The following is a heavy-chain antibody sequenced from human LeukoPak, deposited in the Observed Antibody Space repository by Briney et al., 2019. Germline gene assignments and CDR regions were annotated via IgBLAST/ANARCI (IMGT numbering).Heavy chain of an antibody. CDR3: AKCSGGNCYHSDDH. D-gene: IGHD2-15*01. J-gene: IGHJ5*02. CDR2: ISSGSRYI. Sequence: NPGGSLRLSCAASGFTFSAYSMNWVRQAPGKGPEWVSSISSGSRYIYYADSVKGRFTISRDNAKDSLYLQMNSLRAEDTAVYYCAKCSGGNCYHSDDHWGQGTLVTVSP. V-gene: IGHV3-21*01. CDR1: GFTFSAYS.